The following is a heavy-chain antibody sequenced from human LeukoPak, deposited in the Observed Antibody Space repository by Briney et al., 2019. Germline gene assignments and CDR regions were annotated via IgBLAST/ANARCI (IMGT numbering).Heavy chain of an antibody. CDR1: GFTFSSYG. D-gene: IGHD5-24*01. CDR2: ISYEGKSK. V-gene: IGHV3-30*18. CDR3: AKSRGGDGYNYFDY. J-gene: IGHJ4*02. Sequence: GRSLRLSCAASGFTFSSYGMHWVRQAPGKGLEWVAVISYEGKSKYYADSVKGRFTISRDNSKNTLYLQMNSLRAEDAAVYYCAKSRGGDGYNYFDYWGQGTLVTVSS.